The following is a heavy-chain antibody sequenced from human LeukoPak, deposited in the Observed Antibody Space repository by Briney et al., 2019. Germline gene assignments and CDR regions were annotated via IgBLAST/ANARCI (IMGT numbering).Heavy chain of an antibody. D-gene: IGHD3-10*01. V-gene: IGHV1-18*04. CDR2: ISAYNGNT. CDR1: GYTFTGYY. Sequence: ASVKVSCKASGYTFTGYYMHWVRQAPGQGLEWMGWISAYNGNTNYAQKLQGRVTMTTDTSTSTAYMELRSLRSDDTAVYYCARADYGSGSYVSDYWGQGTLVTVSS. J-gene: IGHJ4*02. CDR3: ARADYGSGSYVSDY.